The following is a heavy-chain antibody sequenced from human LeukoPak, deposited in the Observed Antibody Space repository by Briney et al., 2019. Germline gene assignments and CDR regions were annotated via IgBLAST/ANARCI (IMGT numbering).Heavy chain of an antibody. J-gene: IGHJ4*02. CDR2: MNPNSGNT. CDR1: GYTFTSYD. D-gene: IGHD3-10*01. Sequence: ASVKVSCKASGYTFTSYDVNLVRQATGQGLEWMGWMNPNSGNTGYAQKFQGRVTMTRNTSISTAYMELSSLRSEDTAVYYCARETDGSGNFDYWGQGTLVTLSS. CDR3: ARETDGSGNFDY. V-gene: IGHV1-8*01.